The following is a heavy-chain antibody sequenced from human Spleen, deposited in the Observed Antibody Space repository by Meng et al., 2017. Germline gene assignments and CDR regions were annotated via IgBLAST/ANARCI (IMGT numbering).Heavy chain of an antibody. J-gene: IGHJ4*02. CDR2: IIPIFGTA. D-gene: IGHD2-15*01. CDR3: ARDVGYCSGGSCYSMGDY. CDR1: GGTCSSYA. V-gene: IGHV1-69*01. Sequence: VQVGRSWAEVKKPGSSVKVSCKASGGTCSSYAISWVRQAPGQGLEWMGGIIPIFGTANYAQKFQGRVTITADESTSTAYMELSSLRSEDTAVYYCARDVGYCSGGSCYSMGDYWGQGTLVTVSS.